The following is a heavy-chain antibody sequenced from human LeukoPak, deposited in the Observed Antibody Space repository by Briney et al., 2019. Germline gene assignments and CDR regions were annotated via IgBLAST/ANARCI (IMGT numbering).Heavy chain of an antibody. J-gene: IGHJ4*02. Sequence: PGGSLRLSCAASGFTFSGSAMHWVRQASGKGLEWVGRIRSKANSYATAYAASVKGRFTIPRDDSKNTAYLQMNSLKTEDTAVYYCARGALIAAAGTSDYWGQGTLVTVSS. CDR1: GFTFSGSA. D-gene: IGHD6-13*01. CDR3: ARGALIAAAGTSDY. V-gene: IGHV3-73*01. CDR2: IRSKANSYAT.